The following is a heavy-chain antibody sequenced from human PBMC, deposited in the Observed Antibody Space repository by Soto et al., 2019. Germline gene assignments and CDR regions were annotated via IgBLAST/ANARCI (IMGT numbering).Heavy chain of an antibody. CDR3: ARDAFVSGYDPDYFDY. CDR2: IIPILGIA. D-gene: IGHD5-12*01. Sequence: QVQLVQSGAEVKKPGSSVKVSCKASGGTFSSYTISWVRQAPGQGLEWMGRIIPILGIANYAQKFQGRVTITADKSTRTAYMELSSLRSEDTAVYYCARDAFVSGYDPDYFDYWGQGTLVTVSS. CDR1: GGTFSSYT. J-gene: IGHJ4*02. V-gene: IGHV1-69*08.